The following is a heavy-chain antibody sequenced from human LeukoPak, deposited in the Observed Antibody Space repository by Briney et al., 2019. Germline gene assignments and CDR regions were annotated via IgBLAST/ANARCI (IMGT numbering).Heavy chain of an antibody. Sequence: GGSLRLSCAASGFTFSSYAMSWVRQAPGKGLEWVSAISGSGGSTYYADSVKGRFTISRDNSKNTLYLRMNSLRAEATAVYYCAKLMRSYNWNGFDYWGQGTLVTVSS. D-gene: IGHD1-1*01. CDR2: ISGSGGST. CDR1: GFTFSSYA. J-gene: IGHJ4*02. CDR3: AKLMRSYNWNGFDY. V-gene: IGHV3-23*01.